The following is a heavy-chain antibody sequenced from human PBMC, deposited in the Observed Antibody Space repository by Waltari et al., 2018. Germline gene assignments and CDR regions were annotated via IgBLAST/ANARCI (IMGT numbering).Heavy chain of an antibody. CDR3: ARARVYYGMDV. CDR1: GFTFSSYA. Sequence: EVQLLESGGGLVQPGGSLRLSCAASGFTFSSYAMSWVRQAPGKGLEWVGRTRNKANSYTTEYAASVKGRFTISRDDSKNSLYLQMNSLKTEDTAVYYCARARVYYGMDVWGQGTTVTVSS. V-gene: IGHV3-72*01. CDR2: TRNKANSYTT. J-gene: IGHJ6*02.